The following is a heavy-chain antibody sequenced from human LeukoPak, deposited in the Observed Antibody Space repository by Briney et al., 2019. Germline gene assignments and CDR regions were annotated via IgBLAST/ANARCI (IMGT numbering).Heavy chain of an antibody. V-gene: IGHV4-4*07. CDR3: ARQALHNIVVVPAAINWFDP. CDR2: IYTSGST. J-gene: IGHJ5*02. CDR1: GGSISSYY. D-gene: IGHD2-2*02. Sequence: SETLSLTCTVSGGSISSYYWSWIRQPAGKGLEWIGRIYTSGSTNYNPSLKSRVTMSVDTSKNQFSLKLSSVTAADTAVYYCARQALHNIVVVPAAINWFDPWGQGTLVTVSS.